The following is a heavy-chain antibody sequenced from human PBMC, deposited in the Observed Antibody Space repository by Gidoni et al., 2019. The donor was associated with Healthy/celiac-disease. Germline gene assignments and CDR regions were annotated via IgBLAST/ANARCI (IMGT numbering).Heavy chain of an antibody. V-gene: IGHV3-23*01. CDR1: GFPFSSYA. CDR2: ISGSGGST. CDR3: AKELGIVVVVAASGY. J-gene: IGHJ4*02. Sequence: EVQLLESGGGLVQPGGSLRLSCAASGFPFSSYAMRWVRQAPGKGLGWVSAISGSGGSTYYADSVKGRFTISRDNSKNTLYLQMNSLRAEDTAVYYCAKELGIVVVVAASGYWGQGTLVTVSS. D-gene: IGHD2-15*01.